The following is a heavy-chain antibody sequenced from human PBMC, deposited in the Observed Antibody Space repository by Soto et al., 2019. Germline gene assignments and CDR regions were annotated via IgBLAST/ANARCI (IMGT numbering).Heavy chain of an antibody. J-gene: IGHJ6*02. CDR2: IYYGGST. CDR1: GGSISSSSYY. V-gene: IGHV4-39*01. CDR3: SKTDYYYYGMDV. Sequence: SETLSLTCTVSGGSISSSSYYWGWIRQPPGKGLEWIGSIYYGGSTFYNPSLKSRVTISVDTSKNQFSLRLSSVTAADTAVYYCSKTDYYYYGMDVWVQGTSVNVS.